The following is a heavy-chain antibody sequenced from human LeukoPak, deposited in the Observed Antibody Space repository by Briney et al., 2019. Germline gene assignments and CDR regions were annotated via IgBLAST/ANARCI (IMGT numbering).Heavy chain of an antibody. CDR1: GYTFTSYD. CDR3: ATLRSSRRTHYYYGMDV. J-gene: IGHJ6*02. Sequence: ASVKVSCKASGYTFTSYDINWVRQATGQGLEWMGWMNPNSGNTGYAQKFQGRVTITRNTSISTAYMELSSLRSEDTAVYYCATLRSSRRTHYYYGMDVWGQGTTVTVSS. CDR2: MNPNSGNT. D-gene: IGHD6-6*01. V-gene: IGHV1-8*03.